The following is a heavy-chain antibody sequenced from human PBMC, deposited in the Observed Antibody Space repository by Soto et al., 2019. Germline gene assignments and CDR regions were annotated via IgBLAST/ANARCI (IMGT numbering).Heavy chain of an antibody. D-gene: IGHD1-26*01. CDR1: GFTFSSYG. CDR3: AKAGRGSYYPAVSDYFDY. V-gene: IGHV3-30*18. Sequence: QVQLVESGGGVVQPGRSLRLSCAASGFTFSSYGMHWVRQAPGKGLEWVAVISYYGSNKYYADSVKGRFTISRDNSKNTLYLQMNSLRAEDTAVYYCAKAGRGSYYPAVSDYFDYWGQGTLVTVSS. CDR2: ISYYGSNK. J-gene: IGHJ4*02.